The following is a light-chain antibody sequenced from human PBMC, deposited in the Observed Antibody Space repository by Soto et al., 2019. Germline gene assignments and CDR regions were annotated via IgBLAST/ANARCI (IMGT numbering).Light chain of an antibody. V-gene: IGLV1-40*01. Sequence: QSVLTQPPSVSGAPGQRVTISCTGSSSKIGAGYDVHWYQQLPGTAPKLLIYGNSNRPSGVPDRFSGSKSGTSASVAITGLQAEDEADYYCQSYDSSLSALYVFGTGTKLTVL. CDR1: SSKIGAGYD. CDR2: GNS. J-gene: IGLJ1*01. CDR3: QSYDSSLSALYV.